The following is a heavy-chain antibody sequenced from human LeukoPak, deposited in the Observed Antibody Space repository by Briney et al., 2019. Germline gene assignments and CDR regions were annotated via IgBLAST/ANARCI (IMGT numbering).Heavy chain of an antibody. D-gene: IGHD3-3*01. V-gene: IGHV1-69*04. J-gene: IGHJ5*02. Sequence: SVKVSCKASGGTFSSYAISWVRQAPGQGLEWMGRIIPILGIANYAQKFQGRVTITADKSTSTAYMELSSLRSEDTAVYYCAREATENYDFWSGNWFDPWGQGTLVTVSS. CDR1: GGTFSSYA. CDR2: IIPILGIA. CDR3: AREATENYDFWSGNWFDP.